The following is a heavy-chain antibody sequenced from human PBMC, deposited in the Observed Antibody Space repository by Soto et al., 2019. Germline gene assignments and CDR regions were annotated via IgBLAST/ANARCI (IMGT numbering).Heavy chain of an antibody. CDR1: GGPFSSYT. D-gene: IGHD6-13*01. CDR2: IIPIFGRT. V-gene: IGHV1-69*12. Sequence: QVHLVQSGAEVKMPGSSVKVSCKVSGGPFSSYTLSWVRQAPGQGLEWMGEIIPIFGRTNYVQNFQGRVTXXAXXSTTTAYMQLSSLRSEDTAVYYCVRDSIAAAGFDSWGQGTMVTVSP. J-gene: IGHJ4*02. CDR3: VRDSIAAAGFDS.